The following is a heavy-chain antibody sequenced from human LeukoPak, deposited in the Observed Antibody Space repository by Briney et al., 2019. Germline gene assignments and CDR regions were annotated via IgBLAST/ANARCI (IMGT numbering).Heavy chain of an antibody. CDR3: ARRLTQYDCFDP. CDR1: GDSVSSNSVT. J-gene: IGHJ5*02. D-gene: IGHD2-2*01. V-gene: IGHV6-1*01. Sequence: SQTLSLTCAISGDSVSSNSVTWNWIRQSPSRGLQWLGRTYYRSTWYNDYAVSVRGRITVNPDTSKNQFSLHLNSVTPEDTAVYYCARRLTQYDCFDPWGQGTLVTVSS. CDR2: TYYRSTWYN.